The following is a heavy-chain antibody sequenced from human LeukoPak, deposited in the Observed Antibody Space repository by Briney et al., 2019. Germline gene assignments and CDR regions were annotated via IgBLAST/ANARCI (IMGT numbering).Heavy chain of an antibody. CDR3: ARGGRERYSSGRTDAFDI. V-gene: IGHV1-46*01. D-gene: IGHD6-19*01. CDR2: INPSGGST. Sequence: GASVKVSCKASGYTFTSYYMHWVRQAPGQGLEWMGIINPSGGSTSYAQKFQGRVTMTRDTSTSTVYMELSSLSSEDTAVYYCARGGRERYSSGRTDAFDIWGQGTMVTVSS. J-gene: IGHJ3*02. CDR1: GYTFTSYY.